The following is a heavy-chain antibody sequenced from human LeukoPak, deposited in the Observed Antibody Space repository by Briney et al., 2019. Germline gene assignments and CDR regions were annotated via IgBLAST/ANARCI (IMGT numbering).Heavy chain of an antibody. CDR3: GREGGARLGGGAFDI. D-gene: IGHD3-16*01. CDR1: VGSISSYY. J-gene: IGHJ3*02. CDR2: IYYSGST. Sequence: PSETLSLTCTVSVGSISSYYWSWIRQPPGEGLEWIGYIYYSGSTNSNPSLKSRVTISIDTSKNQFSLKLSSVTVADAAVYYCGREGGARLGGGAFDIWGQGTMVTVSS. V-gene: IGHV4-59*12.